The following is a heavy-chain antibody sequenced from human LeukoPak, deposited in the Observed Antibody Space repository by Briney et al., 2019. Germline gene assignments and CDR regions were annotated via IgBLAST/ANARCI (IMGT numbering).Heavy chain of an antibody. D-gene: IGHD5-12*01. CDR1: GYTFTSYG. V-gene: IGHV1-18*01. CDR2: ISAYNGNT. J-gene: IGHJ4*02. Sequence: GASVKVSCKASGYTFTSYGISWVRQAPRQGLEWMGWISAYNGNTNYAQKLQGRVTMTTDTSTSTAYMELRSLRSDDTAVYYCARRGYSGYDYGVDGYWGQGTLVTVSS. CDR3: ARRGYSGYDYGVDGY.